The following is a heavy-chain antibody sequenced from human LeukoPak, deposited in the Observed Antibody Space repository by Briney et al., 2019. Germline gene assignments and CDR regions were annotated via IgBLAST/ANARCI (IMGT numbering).Heavy chain of an antibody. V-gene: IGHV3-23*01. CDR3: AKVAEMDTILGKFDN. D-gene: IGHD5-24*01. Sequence: AGGSLRLSCAASGFTFSSYAMSWVRQAPGKGLEWVSAISGNGARTYYADSVKGRFTISRDNSKNTLYLQVKSLRAEDTAVYYCAKVAEMDTILGKFDNWGQGTLVTVSS. CDR2: ISGNGART. J-gene: IGHJ5*02. CDR1: GFTFSSYA.